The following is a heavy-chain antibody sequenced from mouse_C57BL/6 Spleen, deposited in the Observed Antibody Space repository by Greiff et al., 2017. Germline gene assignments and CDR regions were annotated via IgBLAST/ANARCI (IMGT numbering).Heavy chain of an antibody. CDR2: IDPSDSYT. CDR3: AIYSMDY. Sequence: VQLQQPGAELVKPGASVQLSCKASGYTFTSYWMQWVKQRPGQGLEWIGEIDPSDSYTNYNQKFKGKATLTVDTSSSTAYMQLSSLTSEDSAVYYCAIYSMDYWGQGTSVTVSS. J-gene: IGHJ4*01. V-gene: IGHV1-50*01. D-gene: IGHD2-12*01. CDR1: GYTFTSYW.